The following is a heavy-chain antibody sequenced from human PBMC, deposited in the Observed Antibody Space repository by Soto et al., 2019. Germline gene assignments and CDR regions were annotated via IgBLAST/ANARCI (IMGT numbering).Heavy chain of an antibody. CDR3: AKDTYYFDSSGYYVFDS. J-gene: IGHJ4*02. Sequence: GGSLRLSCAASGCTFSSYGIHWVRQAPGKGLEWVAVISYDGGNKHYADSVQGRFTISRDNSKNTLYLQMNSLRAEDTAVYYCAKDTYYFDSSGYYVFDSWGQGTLVTVSS. D-gene: IGHD3-22*01. V-gene: IGHV3-30*18. CDR2: ISYDGGNK. CDR1: GCTFSSYG.